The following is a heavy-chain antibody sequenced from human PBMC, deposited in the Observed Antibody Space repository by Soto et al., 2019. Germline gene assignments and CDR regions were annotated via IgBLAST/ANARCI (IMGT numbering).Heavy chain of an antibody. V-gene: IGHV4-39*07. CDR3: AREGYRSGWSGIGALNWFDS. CDR2: IYYSGST. CDR1: GGSISSSSYY. J-gene: IGHJ5*01. Sequence: SESLSLTCTVSGGSISSSSYYWGWIRQPPGKGLEWIGSIYYSGSTYYNPSLKSRVTISVDTSKNQFSLKLSSVTAADTAVYYCAREGYRSGWSGIGALNWFDSWGQGTLVTVSS. D-gene: IGHD6-19*01.